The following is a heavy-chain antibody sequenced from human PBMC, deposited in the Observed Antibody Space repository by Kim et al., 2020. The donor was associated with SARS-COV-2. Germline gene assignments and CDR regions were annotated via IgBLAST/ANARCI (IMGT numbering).Heavy chain of an antibody. CDR2: MNPNSGNT. CDR1: GYTFTSYD. D-gene: IGHD1-26*01. CDR3: ARAARIGYSGSYSYYYYMDV. Sequence: ASVKVSCKASGYTFTSYDINWVRQATGQGLEWMGWMNPNSGNTGYAQKVQGRVTMTRNTSISTAYMELSSLGSEDTAVYYCARAARIGYSGSYSYYYYMDVWDKGTTVTVSS. J-gene: IGHJ6*03. V-gene: IGHV1-8*01.